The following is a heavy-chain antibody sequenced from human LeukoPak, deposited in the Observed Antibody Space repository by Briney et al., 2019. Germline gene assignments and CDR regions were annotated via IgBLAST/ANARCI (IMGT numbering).Heavy chain of an antibody. CDR1: GFTVSNNY. Sequence: GGSLRLSCAASGFTVSNNYMSWVRQAPGKGLEWVSVIYSGGSTYYADSVKGRFTISRDKSKNTLYLQMNSLRAEDTAVYYCARATPNGHCDSISCSWGQGTLVTVSS. V-gene: IGHV3-53*01. D-gene: IGHD2-2*03. CDR2: IYSGGST. J-gene: IGHJ5*02. CDR3: ARATPNGHCDSISCS.